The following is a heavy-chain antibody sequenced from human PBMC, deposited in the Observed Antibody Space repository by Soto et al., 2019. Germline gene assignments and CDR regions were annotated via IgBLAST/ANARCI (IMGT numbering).Heavy chain of an antibody. CDR2: ISSSSTI. V-gene: IGHV3-48*01. Sequence: GGSLRLSCAASGFTFSSYNMNWVRQAPGKGLEWVSYISSSSTIYYADSVKGRFTISRDNARNSLYLEMNSLRVEDTAVYYCARGWSSSSLSAFDIWGQGTVVTVSS. CDR1: GFTFSSYN. D-gene: IGHD6-13*01. J-gene: IGHJ3*02. CDR3: ARGWSSSSLSAFDI.